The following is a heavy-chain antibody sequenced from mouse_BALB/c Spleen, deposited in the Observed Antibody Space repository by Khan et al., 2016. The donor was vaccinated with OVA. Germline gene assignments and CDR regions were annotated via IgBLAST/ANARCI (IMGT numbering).Heavy chain of an antibody. V-gene: IGHV2-2*02. CDR2: IWSGGTT. CDR3: ARNYDYDEGLAY. J-gene: IGHJ3*01. CDR1: GFSLTTYG. Sequence: QVRLKESGPGLVQPSQSLSITCTVSGFSLTTYGVHWVRQSPGKGLEWLGVIWSGGTTDYSAAFISRLSITKDNSKSQVFFKMNSLQAKDTAIYYCARNYDYDEGLAYWGQGTLVTVSA. D-gene: IGHD2-4*01.